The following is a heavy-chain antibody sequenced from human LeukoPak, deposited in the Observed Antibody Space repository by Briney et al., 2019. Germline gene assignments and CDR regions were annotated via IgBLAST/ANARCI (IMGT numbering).Heavy chain of an antibody. CDR3: ARLEYGDSPFDY. D-gene: IGHD4-17*01. CDR1: GGSFSVYY. Sequence: PSETLSLTCAVYGGSFSVYYWSWVRQPPGKGLEWIGEINHSGSTNYNPSLKSRVTISVDTSKNQFSLKLSSVTAADTAVYYCARLEYGDSPFDYWGQGTLVTVSS. CDR2: INHSGST. J-gene: IGHJ4*02. V-gene: IGHV4-34*01.